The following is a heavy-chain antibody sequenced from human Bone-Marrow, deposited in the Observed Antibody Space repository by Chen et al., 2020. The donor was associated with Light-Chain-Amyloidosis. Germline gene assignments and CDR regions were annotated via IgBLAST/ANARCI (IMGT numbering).Heavy chain of an antibody. CDR3: AREGTAMGRGQFLNFFYYMDV. Sequence: GSGPGLVKPSQTLSLTCSVSGASMTNGSHYWSWIRLPAGKGLEWIGRIYTSGNTNYSPSLKSRVTISVDTSENQFSLKLNSVTAADTAVYYCAREGTAMGRGQFLNFFYYMDVWGKGTTVTVSS. D-gene: IGHD5-18*01. CDR1: GASMTNGSHY. CDR2: IYTSGNT. J-gene: IGHJ6*03. V-gene: IGHV4-61*02.